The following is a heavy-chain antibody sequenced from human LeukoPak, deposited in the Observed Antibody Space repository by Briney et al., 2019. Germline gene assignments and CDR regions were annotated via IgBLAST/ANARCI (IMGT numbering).Heavy chain of an antibody. CDR1: GYTFTGYY. J-gene: IGHJ5*02. V-gene: IGHV1-2*02. D-gene: IGHD2-2*01. Sequence: ASVKVSCKASGYTFTGYYMHWVRQAPGQGLEWMGWINPNSGGTNYAQKFQGRVTMTGDTSISTAYMELSRLRSDDTAVYYCARLQIGDCSSTSCYSHRGDSKNWFDPWGQGTLVTVSS. CDR2: INPNSGGT. CDR3: ARLQIGDCSSTSCYSHRGDSKNWFDP.